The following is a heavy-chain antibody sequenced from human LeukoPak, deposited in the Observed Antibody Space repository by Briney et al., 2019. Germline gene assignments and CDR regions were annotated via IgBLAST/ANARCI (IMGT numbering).Heavy chain of an antibody. CDR3: AKDIGGYSFAADY. V-gene: IGHV3-43*02. Sequence: TGGSLRLSSAASGFTFDDYAMHWVRQGPGKGLEWVSHISGDGGITYYADSVRGRFTISRDNSKNSLYLQMNSLRTEDTALYYCAKDIGGYSFAADYWGQGTLVTVSS. D-gene: IGHD5-18*01. J-gene: IGHJ4*02. CDR2: ISGDGGIT. CDR1: GFTFDDYA.